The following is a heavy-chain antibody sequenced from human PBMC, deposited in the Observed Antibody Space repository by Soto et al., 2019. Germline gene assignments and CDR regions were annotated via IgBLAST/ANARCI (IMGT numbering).Heavy chain of an antibody. CDR2: ISSSGSTI. CDR3: ARSIAVAGLDY. J-gene: IGHJ4*02. Sequence: GGSLRLSCAASGFAFSSYEMNWVRQAPGKGLEWVSYISSSGSTIYYADSVKGRFTISRDNAKNSLYLQMNSLRAEDTAVYYCARSIAVAGLDYWGQGTLVTVSS. V-gene: IGHV3-48*03. CDR1: GFAFSSYE. D-gene: IGHD6-19*01.